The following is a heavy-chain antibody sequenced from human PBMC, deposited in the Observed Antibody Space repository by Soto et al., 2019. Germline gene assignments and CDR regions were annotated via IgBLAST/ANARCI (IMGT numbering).Heavy chain of an antibody. CDR2: ISSSSSYI. Sequence: EVQLVESGGGLVKPGGSLRLSCAVSGFTFSSYSMNWVRQAPGKGLEWVSSISSSSSYIYYADSVKGRFTISRDNAKNSLYLQMNSLRAEDTAVYYCARVHTSYYFDYSGQGTLVTVSS. CDR3: ARVHTSYYFDY. V-gene: IGHV3-21*01. D-gene: IGHD3-16*01. CDR1: GFTFSSYS. J-gene: IGHJ4*02.